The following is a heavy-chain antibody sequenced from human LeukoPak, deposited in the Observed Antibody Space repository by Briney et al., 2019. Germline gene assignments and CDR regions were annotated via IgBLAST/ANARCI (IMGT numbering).Heavy chain of an antibody. D-gene: IGHD5-18*01. CDR3: ARDQPDTAMSGAYHYYYMDV. CDR1: GFTFSSYS. CDR2: IRYTRSTI. V-gene: IGHV3-48*01. Sequence: GGSLRLSCAASGFTFSSYSMNWVRQAPGKGLEWVSYIRYTRSTIYYADSVKGRFTISRDNSKNTLYLQMNSLRAEDTAVYYCARDQPDTAMSGAYHYYYMDVWGKGTTVTVSS. J-gene: IGHJ6*03.